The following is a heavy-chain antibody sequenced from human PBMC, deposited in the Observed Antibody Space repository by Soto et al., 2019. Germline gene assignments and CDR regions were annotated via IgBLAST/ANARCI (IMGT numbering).Heavy chain of an antibody. CDR3: AHIPNYYQYDWFDP. CDR1: GFSLTTRGVG. D-gene: IGHD3-16*01. V-gene: IGHV2-5*02. CDR2: IYWDDDK. J-gene: IGHJ5*02. Sequence: QITLKESGPPLVKPTQTLTLTCTFSGFSLTTRGVGVGWIRQPPGKALECLALIYWDDDKRYSPSLQSRLSITKDTSKNQVGLTRTNVDPVDTATYYCAHIPNYYQYDWFDPWGQGTLVSVSS.